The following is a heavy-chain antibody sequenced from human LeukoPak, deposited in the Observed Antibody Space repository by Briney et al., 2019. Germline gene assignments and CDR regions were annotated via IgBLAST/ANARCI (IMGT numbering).Heavy chain of an antibody. D-gene: IGHD2-2*02. CDR3: AKVGHTVVPAAISFYYYYMDV. J-gene: IGHJ6*03. CDR1: GFTFSSYA. CDR2: ISGSGGST. Sequence: GGSLRLFCAASGFTFSSYAMSWVRQAPGNGLEWVSAISGSGGSTYYADYVYGRFTISRDNYKNPLYLQMNSLRAEDTAVYYCAKVGHTVVPAAISFYYYYMDVWGKGTTVTVSS. V-gene: IGHV3-23*01.